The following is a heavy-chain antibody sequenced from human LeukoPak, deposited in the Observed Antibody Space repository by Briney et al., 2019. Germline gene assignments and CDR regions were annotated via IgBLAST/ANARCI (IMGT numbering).Heavy chain of an antibody. CDR1: GGTFSSYA. Sequence: ASVKVSCKASGGTFSSYAISWVRQAPGQGLEWMGRIIPILGIANYAQKFQGRVTITADKSTSTAYMELSSLRSEDTAVYYYAREVAVAGFGAYFDYWGQGTLVTVSS. D-gene: IGHD6-19*01. J-gene: IGHJ4*02. CDR3: AREVAVAGFGAYFDY. V-gene: IGHV1-69*04. CDR2: IIPILGIA.